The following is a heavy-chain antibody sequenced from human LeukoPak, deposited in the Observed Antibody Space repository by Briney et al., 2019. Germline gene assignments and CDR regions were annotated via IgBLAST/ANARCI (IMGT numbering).Heavy chain of an antibody. CDR1: GFSFSRYW. V-gene: IGHV3-74*01. CDR2: MNSDGSST. D-gene: IGHD3-22*01. J-gene: IGHJ3*02. CDR3: ATEHYYDSSGYYPLPDAFDI. Sequence: GGSLRLSCAASGFSFSRYWMHWVRQAPGKGLVWVSRMNSDGSSTNYADSVKGRFTISRDNAKNILYLQMNSLRAEDTAVYHCATEHYYDSSGYYPLPDAFDIRGKGTMVTASS.